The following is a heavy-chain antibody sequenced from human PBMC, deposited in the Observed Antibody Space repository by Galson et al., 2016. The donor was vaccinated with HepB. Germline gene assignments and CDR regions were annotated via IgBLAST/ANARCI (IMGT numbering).Heavy chain of an antibody. CDR1: GFSVSGKY. Sequence: SLRLSCAASGFSVSGKYMSWARQAPGKGLEWVSAIFRGDATYYRDSVKGRFSISRDTSKNTLYLQRNNLGAEDTAIYYCEGYSDPFDIWGQGTMVTVSS. D-gene: IGHD3-22*01. V-gene: IGHV3-53*01. J-gene: IGHJ3*02. CDR3: EGYSDPFDI. CDR2: IFRGDAT.